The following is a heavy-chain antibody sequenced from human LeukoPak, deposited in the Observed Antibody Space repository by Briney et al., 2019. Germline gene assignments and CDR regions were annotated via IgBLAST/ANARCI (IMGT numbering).Heavy chain of an antibody. CDR3: ATLGPATVAFDS. V-gene: IGHV1-2*02. CDR1: GYTFTDYY. J-gene: IGHJ4*02. D-gene: IGHD3-16*01. CDR2: ISPNSGDT. Sequence: GASVKVSCKASGYTFTDYYMHWVRQAPGQGLEWMGWISPNSGDTNYEQKFQGRVAMTRDTSFTTGYMELSRLRSDDTAVYYCATLGPATVAFDSWGQGTLVTVSS.